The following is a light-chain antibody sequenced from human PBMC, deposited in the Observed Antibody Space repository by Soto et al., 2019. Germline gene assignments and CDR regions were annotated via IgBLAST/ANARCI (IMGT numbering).Light chain of an antibody. CDR2: EVT. J-gene: IGLJ2*01. V-gene: IGLV2-8*01. CDR3: SSNGGSYSDVV. CDR1: SSDIGGNNY. Sequence: QSALTQPPSASGSPGQSVTISCTGTSSDIGGNNYVSWYQQHPGKAPKLMIYEVTKRPSGVPDRFSGSMSGNTASLTVSGLQAEDEADYYGSSNGGSYSDVVFGGGTKVTVL.